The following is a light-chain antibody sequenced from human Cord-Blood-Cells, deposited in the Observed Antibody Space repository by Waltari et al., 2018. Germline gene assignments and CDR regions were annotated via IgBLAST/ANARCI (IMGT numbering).Light chain of an antibody. V-gene: IGKV1-12*01. J-gene: IGKJ2*01. Sequence: IQVTPFPTSVSASFGDRVNLTCRASQGISSWLGWHQQKPGKTPKLLIYASSSLQSGVPSRFSGSGSGTDFTLTISSLQPEDFATYYCQQANSFPYTFGQGTKLEIK. CDR1: QGISSW. CDR3: QQANSFPYT. CDR2: ASS.